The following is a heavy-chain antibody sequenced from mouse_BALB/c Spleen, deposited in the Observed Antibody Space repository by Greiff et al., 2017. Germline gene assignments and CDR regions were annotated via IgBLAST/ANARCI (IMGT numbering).Heavy chain of an antibody. CDR3: ARWATVVPYYAMDY. D-gene: IGHD1-1*01. CDR1: GYSITSDYA. V-gene: IGHV3-2*02. Sequence: VQLQQSGPGLVKPSQSLSLTCTVTGYSITSDYAWNWIRQFPGNKLEWMGYISYSGSTSYNPSLKSRISITRDTSKNQFFLQLNSVTTEDTATYYCARWATVVPYYAMDYWGQGTSVTVSS. CDR2: ISYSGST. J-gene: IGHJ4*01.